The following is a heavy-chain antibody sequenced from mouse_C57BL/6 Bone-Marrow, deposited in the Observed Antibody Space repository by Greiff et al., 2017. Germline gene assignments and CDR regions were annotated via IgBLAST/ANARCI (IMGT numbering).Heavy chain of an antibody. CDR3: TTCYGNYAGFAY. J-gene: IGHJ3*01. CDR1: GFNIKDYY. Sequence: DVKLQESGAELVRPGASVKLSCTASGFNIKDYYMHWVKQRPEQGLEWIGRIDPEDGDTEYAPKFQGKATMTADTSSNTAYLQLSSLTSEDTAVYYCTTCYGNYAGFAYGGQGTLVTVSA. V-gene: IGHV14-1*01. D-gene: IGHD2-1*01. CDR2: IDPEDGDT.